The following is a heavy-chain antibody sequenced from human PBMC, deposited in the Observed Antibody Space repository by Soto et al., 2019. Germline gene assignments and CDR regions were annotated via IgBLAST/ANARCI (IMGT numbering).Heavy chain of an antibody. CDR1: GYSFTSYW. J-gene: IGHJ6*03. V-gene: IGHV5-51*01. CDR2: IYPGDSDT. CDR3: ARSKVATILGYYYMDV. Sequence: GQSLKSSCKGSGYSFTSYWIGWVRQMPGKGLEWMGIIYPGDSDTRYSPSFQGQVTISADKSISTAYLQWSSLKASDTAMYYCARSKVATILGYYYMDVWGKGTTVTVSS. D-gene: IGHD5-12*01.